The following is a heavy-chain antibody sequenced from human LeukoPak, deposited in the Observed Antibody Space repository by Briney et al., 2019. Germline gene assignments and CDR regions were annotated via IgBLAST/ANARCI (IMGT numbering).Heavy chain of an antibody. V-gene: IGHV1-3*01. J-gene: IGHJ4*02. D-gene: IGHD3-10*01. CDR1: GYTFTSYA. Sequence: ASVKVSCKASGYTFTSYAMHWVRQAPGQRLEWMGWINAGNGNTKYSQKFQGRVTITADESTSTAYMELSSLRSEDTAVYYCARADYYGSGSYGEFDYWGQGTLVTVSS. CDR2: INAGNGNT. CDR3: ARADYYGSGSYGEFDY.